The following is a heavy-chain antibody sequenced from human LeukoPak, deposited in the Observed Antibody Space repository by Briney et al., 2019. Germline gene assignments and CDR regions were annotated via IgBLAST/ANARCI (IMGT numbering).Heavy chain of an antibody. Sequence: PSETLSLTCAVYGGSFSGYYWSWIRQPPGKGLEWIGEINHSGSTNYNPSLKSRVTISVDTSKNQFSLKLSSVTAADTAVYYCARDRYYYDSSGYTKFDPWGQGTLVTVSS. CDR1: GGSFSGYY. D-gene: IGHD3-22*01. CDR2: INHSGST. V-gene: IGHV4-34*01. CDR3: ARDRYYYDSSGYTKFDP. J-gene: IGHJ5*02.